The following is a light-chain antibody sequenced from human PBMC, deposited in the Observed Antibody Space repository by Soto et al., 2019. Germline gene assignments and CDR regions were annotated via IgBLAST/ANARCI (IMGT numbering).Light chain of an antibody. CDR1: RSDVGGYNF. CDR3: SSYTSSSTVV. J-gene: IGLJ2*01. Sequence: QSALTQPASVSGSPGQSITISCTGTRSDVGGYNFVSWYQQHPGKAPKVMIYDVSNRPSGVSNRFSGSKSGNTASLTISGLQAEDEADYYCSSYTSSSTVVFGGGTQLTVL. CDR2: DVS. V-gene: IGLV2-14*01.